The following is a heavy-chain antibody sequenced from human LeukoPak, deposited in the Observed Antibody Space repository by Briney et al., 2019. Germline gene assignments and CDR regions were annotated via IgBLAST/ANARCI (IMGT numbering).Heavy chain of an antibody. Sequence: PGGSLRLSCAASGFTFRGYWMSWVRQAPGKGLEWVANIKQDGSEKYYVDSVKGRFTISRDNAKNSLYLQMNSLRAKDTAVYYCARVNRAYFDYWGQGTLVTVSS. J-gene: IGHJ4*02. CDR1: GFTFRGYW. CDR3: ARVNRAYFDY. V-gene: IGHV3-7*01. D-gene: IGHD1-14*01. CDR2: IKQDGSEK.